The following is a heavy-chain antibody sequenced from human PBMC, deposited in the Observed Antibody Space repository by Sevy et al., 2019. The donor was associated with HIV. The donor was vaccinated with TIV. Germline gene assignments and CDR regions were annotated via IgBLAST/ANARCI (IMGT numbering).Heavy chain of an antibody. V-gene: IGHV3-72*01. CDR2: IRNKANSYTT. CDR3: ARVMRRILWWSLDS. J-gene: IGHJ4*02. Sequence: GGSLRLSCAASGFTFSDYYMDWVRQAPGKGLEWLGRIRNKANSYTTEFAASVKGRFTISRDDSKNSLYLQMHSLKTDDTAFYYCARVMRRILWWSLDSWGQGTLVTVSS. CDR1: GFTFSDYY. D-gene: IGHD2-21*01.